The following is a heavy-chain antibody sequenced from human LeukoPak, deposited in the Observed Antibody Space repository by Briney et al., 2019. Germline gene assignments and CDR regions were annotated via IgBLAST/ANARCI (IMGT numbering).Heavy chain of an antibody. D-gene: IGHD3-3*01. J-gene: IGHJ4*02. CDR2: ISHRGST. CDR3: ARGAEYYAIWRGYAGYSDY. Sequence: SETLSLTCTVSGYSISNGYYWGLIRQPPGKGLEWVGSISHRGSTYYNPSLRSRITISLDRSKQKFSLKLTSVTAADTAVYFCARGAEYYAIWRGYAGYSDYWGQGISVTVSS. CDR1: GYSISNGYY. V-gene: IGHV4-38-2*02.